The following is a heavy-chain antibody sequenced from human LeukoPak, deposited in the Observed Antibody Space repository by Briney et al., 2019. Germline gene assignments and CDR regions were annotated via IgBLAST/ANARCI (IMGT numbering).Heavy chain of an antibody. J-gene: IGHJ4*02. CDR3: ARRVYNSGWYIDY. D-gene: IGHD6-19*01. V-gene: IGHV3-23*01. Sequence: GGSLRLSCAASGFTYNTYAMSWVRQAPGKGLEWVATVTASGEITYYADSVKGRFTISRDNAKNSLYLQMNSLRAEDTAVYYCARRVYNSGWYIDYWGQGTLVTVSS. CDR1: GFTYNTYA. CDR2: VTASGEIT.